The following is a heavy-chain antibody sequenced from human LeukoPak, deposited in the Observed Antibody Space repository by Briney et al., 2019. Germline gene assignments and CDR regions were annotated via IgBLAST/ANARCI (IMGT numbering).Heavy chain of an antibody. CDR2: IIPIFGTA. J-gene: IGHJ6*02. Sequence: GASVKVSCKASGGTFSSYAISWVRQAPGQGLEWMGGIIPIFGTANYAQKFQGRVTITADESTSTAYMELSSLRSEDTAVYYCARGRDGYDYYYYGMDVWGQGTTVTVSS. CDR3: ARGRDGYDYYYYGMDV. CDR1: GGTFSSYA. V-gene: IGHV1-69*13. D-gene: IGHD5-24*01.